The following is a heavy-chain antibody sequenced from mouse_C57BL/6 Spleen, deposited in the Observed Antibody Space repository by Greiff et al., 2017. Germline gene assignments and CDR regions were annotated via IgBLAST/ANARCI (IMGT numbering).Heavy chain of an antibody. J-gene: IGHJ2*01. CDR2: IYPSDSET. Sequence: QVQLKQSGAELVRPGSSVKLSCKASGYTFTSYWMDWVKQRPGQGLEWIGNIYPSDSETHYNQKFKDKATLTVDKSSNTAYMQLSSLTSEDSAVYYCARMSPPYYSNPDYWGQGTTLTVSS. CDR3: ARMSPPYYSNPDY. V-gene: IGHV1-61*01. CDR1: GYTFTSYW. D-gene: IGHD2-5*01.